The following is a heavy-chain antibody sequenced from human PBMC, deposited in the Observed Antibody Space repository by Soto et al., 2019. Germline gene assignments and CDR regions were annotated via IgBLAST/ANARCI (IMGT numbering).Heavy chain of an antibody. Sequence: GESLKISCKGSGYSFTSYWIGWVRQMPGKGLEWMGIIYPGDSDTRYSPSFQGQVTISADKSISTAYLQWSSLKALDTAMYYCARGLIAAAGLRNGYYYYMDVWGKGTTVTVSS. V-gene: IGHV5-51*01. CDR1: GYSFTSYW. J-gene: IGHJ6*03. CDR2: IYPGDSDT. CDR3: ARGLIAAAGLRNGYYYYMDV. D-gene: IGHD6-13*01.